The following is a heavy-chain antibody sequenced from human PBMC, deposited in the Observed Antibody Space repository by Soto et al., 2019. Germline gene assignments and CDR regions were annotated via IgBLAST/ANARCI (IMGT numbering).Heavy chain of an antibody. V-gene: IGHV4-30-4*01. CDR3: ARVHTTQSYGSGSYDFDY. Sequence: PSETLSLTCTVSGGSISSGDYYWSWIRQPPGKGLEWIGYIYYSGSTYYNPSLKSRVTISVDTSKNQFSLKLSSVTAADTAVYYCARVHTTQSYGSGSYDFDYWGQGTLVTVYS. J-gene: IGHJ4*02. CDR2: IYYSGST. CDR1: GGSISSGDYY. D-gene: IGHD3-10*01.